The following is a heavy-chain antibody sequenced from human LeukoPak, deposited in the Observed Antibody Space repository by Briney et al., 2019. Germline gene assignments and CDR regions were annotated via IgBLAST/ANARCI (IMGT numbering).Heavy chain of an antibody. CDR3: ARIGHEDYYFDY. CDR1: GDSVSSGSYY. J-gene: IGHJ4*02. V-gene: IGHV4-61*01. CDR2: VYYTGST. Sequence: SETLSLTCTVSGDSVSSGSYYWSWIRQPPGKGLEWIGCVYYTGSTNYNPSLKSRVTISVDTSKNQFSLKLSSVTAADTAVYYCARIGHEDYYFDYWGQGTLVTVSS.